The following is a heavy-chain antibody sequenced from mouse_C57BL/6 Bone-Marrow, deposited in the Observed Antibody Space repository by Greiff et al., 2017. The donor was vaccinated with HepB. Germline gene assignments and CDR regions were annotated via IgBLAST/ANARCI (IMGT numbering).Heavy chain of an antibody. J-gene: IGHJ3*01. CDR3: ARGGLRLFAY. V-gene: IGHV1-26*01. D-gene: IGHD1-2*01. CDR2: INPNNGVT. CDR1: GYTFTDYY. Sequence: VQLQQSGPELVKPGASVKISCKASGYTFTDYYMNWVKQSHGKSLEWIGDINPNNGVTSYNQKFKGKATLILDKSSSTAYMELRSMTSEDSAVYYCARGGLRLFAYWGQGTLVTVSA.